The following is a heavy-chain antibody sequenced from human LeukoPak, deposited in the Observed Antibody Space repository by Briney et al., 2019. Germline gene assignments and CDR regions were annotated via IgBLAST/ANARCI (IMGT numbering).Heavy chain of an antibody. Sequence: ASVKVSCKASGYTFTGYYMHWARQAPGQGLEWMGWINPNSGGTNYAQKFQGRVTMTRDTSISTAYMELSRLRSDDTAVYYCARDKTTVTTINRFDPWGQGTLVTVSS. CDR3: ARDKTTVTTINRFDP. CDR1: GYTFTGYY. CDR2: INPNSGGT. V-gene: IGHV1-2*02. J-gene: IGHJ5*02. D-gene: IGHD4-17*01.